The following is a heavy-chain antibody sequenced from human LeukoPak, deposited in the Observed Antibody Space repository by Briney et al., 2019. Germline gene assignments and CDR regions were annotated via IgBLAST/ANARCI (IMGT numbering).Heavy chain of an antibody. V-gene: IGHV4-4*07. CDR2: IYTSGST. D-gene: IGHD2-2*01. CDR1: GGSISSYY. CDR3: ARLVVPESYYYYMDV. J-gene: IGHJ6*03. Sequence: SETLSLICTVSGGSISSYYWSWIRQPAGKGLEWIGRIYTSGSTNYNPSLKSRVTMSVDTSKNQFSLKLSPVTAADTAVYYCARLVVPESYYYYMDVWGKGTTVTVSS.